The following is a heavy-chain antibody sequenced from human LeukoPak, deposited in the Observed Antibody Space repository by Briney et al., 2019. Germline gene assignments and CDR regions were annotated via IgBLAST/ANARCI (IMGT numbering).Heavy chain of an antibody. J-gene: IGHJ5*02. CDR3: ARGVIWFGELTLFLHSEDLNWFDP. Sequence: PGGSLRLSCAASGFTVSSNHMNWIRQAPGKGLEWVSYISSSRTDTNYADSVKSRFTISRDNAKNTLYLQMNSLPVEDTAVYYCARGVIWFGELTLFLHSEDLNWFDPWGEGTLVTVSS. V-gene: IGHV3-11*06. CDR2: ISSSRTDT. CDR1: GFTVSSNH. D-gene: IGHD3-10*01.